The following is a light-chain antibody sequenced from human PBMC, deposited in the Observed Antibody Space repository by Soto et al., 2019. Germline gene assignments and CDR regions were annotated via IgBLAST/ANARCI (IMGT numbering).Light chain of an antibody. CDR1: QHISSF. Sequence: EIVLAQSPATLSLSPGERATLSCRASQHISSFLAWYQQKPGQAPRLLIYDASNRATGIPARFSGSGSGTDFTLTISRLEPEDFAVYYCQQYVSSPPTFGQGTEVEIK. V-gene: IGKV3-20*01. CDR3: QQYVSSPPT. CDR2: DAS. J-gene: IGKJ1*01.